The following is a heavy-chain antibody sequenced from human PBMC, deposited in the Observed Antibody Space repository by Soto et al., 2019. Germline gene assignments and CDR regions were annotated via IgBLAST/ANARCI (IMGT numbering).Heavy chain of an antibody. CDR3: ARYHDDVLTGPFDY. D-gene: IGHD3-9*01. CDR2: ISSSSSYT. J-gene: IGHJ4*02. V-gene: IGHV3-11*03. Sequence: PGGSLRLSCAASGFTFSDYYMSWIRQAPGKGLEWVSYISSSSSYTNYADSVKGRFTISRDNAKNSLYLQMNSLRAEDTAVYYCARYHDDVLTGPFDYWGQGTLVTVSS. CDR1: GFTFSDYY.